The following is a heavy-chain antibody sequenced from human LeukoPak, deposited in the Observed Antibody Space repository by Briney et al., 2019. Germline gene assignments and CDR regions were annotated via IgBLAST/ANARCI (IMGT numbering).Heavy chain of an antibody. CDR3: AGLVRRRSEYGDYSDY. CDR1: GGSISSSSYY. J-gene: IGHJ4*02. Sequence: SETLSLTCTVSGGSISSSSYYWGWIRQPPGKGLEWLGSIYYSGSTYYNPSLKRRVTISVDTSKNQFSLKLSAVTAADTAVYYCAGLVRRRSEYGDYSDYWGQGTLVTVSS. CDR2: IYYSGST. D-gene: IGHD4-17*01. V-gene: IGHV4-39*07.